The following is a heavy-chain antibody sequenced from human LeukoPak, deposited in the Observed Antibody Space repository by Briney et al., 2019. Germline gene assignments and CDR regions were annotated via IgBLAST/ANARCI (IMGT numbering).Heavy chain of an antibody. V-gene: IGHV1-18*01. J-gene: IGHJ6*02. Sequence: ASVEVSCKASGYTFINYDINWVRQATGQGLEWMGWISADSGDRYYAQNFQHRVTMTTDTSTTTGYMELRSLRSDDTAVYYCASGSYLWGGMDVWGQGTTVTVSS. CDR2: ISADSGDR. CDR3: ASGSYLWGGMDV. CDR1: GYTFINYD. D-gene: IGHD1-26*01.